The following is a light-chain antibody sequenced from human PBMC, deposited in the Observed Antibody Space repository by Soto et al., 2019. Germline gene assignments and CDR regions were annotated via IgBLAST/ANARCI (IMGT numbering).Light chain of an antibody. Sequence: DIQMTQSPSSLSASVGDRDTITCRASQSISNYLNWYQLKPGRAPQVLIYAASTLQCGVPSRFSGSGSGTDFSLTISSLQPEDFATYFCQQSYTTPSVTFGGGTKVEIK. CDR1: QSISNY. CDR2: AAS. CDR3: QQSYTTPSVT. J-gene: IGKJ4*01. V-gene: IGKV1-39*01.